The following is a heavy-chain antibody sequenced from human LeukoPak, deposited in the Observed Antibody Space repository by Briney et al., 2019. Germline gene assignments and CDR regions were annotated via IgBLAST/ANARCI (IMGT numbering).Heavy chain of an antibody. Sequence: SQTLSLTCAISGDSVSSNSAAWNWIRQSPSRGLEWLGRTYYRSKWYNDYAESVKSRIIINPDTPKNQFSLQLSSVTAADTAVYYCARATYYDFWSGWRDWGQGTLVTVSS. V-gene: IGHV6-1*01. CDR3: ARATYYDFWSGWRD. CDR1: GDSVSSNSAA. D-gene: IGHD3-3*01. CDR2: TYYRSKWYN. J-gene: IGHJ4*02.